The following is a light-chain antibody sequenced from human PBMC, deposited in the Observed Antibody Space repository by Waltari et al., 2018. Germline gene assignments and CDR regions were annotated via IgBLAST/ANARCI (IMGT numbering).Light chain of an antibody. CDR3: SSYTSSSTWV. Sequence: QSALTQPASVSGSPGQSITISCTGTSSYVGGYNHVPWYQQHPGKAPKLMIYDVTRRPSGVSNRFSGSKSGNTASLTISGLQAEDEADFYCSSYTSSSTWVFGGGTKLTVL. V-gene: IGLV2-14*01. CDR2: DVT. CDR1: SSYVGGYNH. J-gene: IGLJ3*02.